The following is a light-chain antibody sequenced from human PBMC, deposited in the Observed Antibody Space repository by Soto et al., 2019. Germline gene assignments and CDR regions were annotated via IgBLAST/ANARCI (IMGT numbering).Light chain of an antibody. CDR2: GAS. Sequence: EIVMTQSAATLSVSPGEGATLSCGASQSVSSNLAWYQQKPGQAPRLLIYGASTRATGIPARFSGSGSGTDFTLTISSLQSADFAVYYCQQYNNWPRTFGQGTKVEIK. CDR3: QQYNNWPRT. CDR1: QSVSSN. V-gene: IGKV3-15*01. J-gene: IGKJ1*01.